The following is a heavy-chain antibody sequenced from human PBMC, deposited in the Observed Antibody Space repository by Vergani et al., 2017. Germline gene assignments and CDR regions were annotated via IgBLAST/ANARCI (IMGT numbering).Heavy chain of an antibody. CDR1: GFTSSDFS. J-gene: IGHJ6*02. D-gene: IGHD2-8*01. CDR3: ARDCTSGGCPDNYGMDV. Sequence: VQLVESGGGLVKLGGSLRLSCAASGFTSSDFSMSWVRQAPGKGLEWVAFLGSSGPYINYADSVKGRFIISRDNTNNSLFLQLRSLRAEDAAVYYCARDCTSGGCPDNYGMDVWGQGATVTVSS. CDR2: LGSSGPYI. V-gene: IGHV3-21*06.